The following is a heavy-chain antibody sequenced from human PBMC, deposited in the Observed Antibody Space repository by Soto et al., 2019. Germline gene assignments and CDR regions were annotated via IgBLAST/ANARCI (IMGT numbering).Heavy chain of an antibody. CDR3: AREGCSGGSCYYFDY. V-gene: IGHV1-69*04. Sequence: ASVKVSCTASGGTFSSYTISWVRQAPGQGLEWMGRIIPILGIANYAQKFQGRVTITADKSTSTAYMELSSLRSEDTAVYYCAREGCSGGSCYYFDYWGQGTLVTVSS. CDR2: IIPILGIA. CDR1: GGTFSSYT. J-gene: IGHJ4*02. D-gene: IGHD2-15*01.